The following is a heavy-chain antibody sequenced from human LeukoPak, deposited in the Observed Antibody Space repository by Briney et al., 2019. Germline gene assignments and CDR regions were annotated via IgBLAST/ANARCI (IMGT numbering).Heavy chain of an antibody. CDR3: ARAERDAGVFDY. CDR1: GFTFSSYA. D-gene: IGHD3-3*01. V-gene: IGHV3-30-3*01. CDR2: MSYDGSNK. Sequence: GGSLRLSCAASGFTFSSYAMHWVRQAPGKGLEWVAFMSYDGSNKYYADSVKGRFTISRDNSKNTLYLQMNSLRADDTAVYYCARAERDAGVFDYWGQGTLVTVSS. J-gene: IGHJ4*02.